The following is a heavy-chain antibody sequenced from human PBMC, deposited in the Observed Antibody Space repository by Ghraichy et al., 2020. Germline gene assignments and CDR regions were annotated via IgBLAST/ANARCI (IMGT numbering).Heavy chain of an antibody. V-gene: IGHV3-48*02. CDR2: ITSSIRTK. CDR3: ARGSRVVRFYYYDGMDV. J-gene: IGHJ6*02. CDR1: GFSFSGYS. D-gene: IGHD4-23*01. Sequence: GGSLRLSRVGSGFSFSGYSMNWVRQSPGKGLEWVSYITSSIRTKSYADSVKGRFTISRDNAQNSLYLQMNSLRDEDTAVYYCARGSRVVRFYYYDGMDVWGQGTTVTVSS.